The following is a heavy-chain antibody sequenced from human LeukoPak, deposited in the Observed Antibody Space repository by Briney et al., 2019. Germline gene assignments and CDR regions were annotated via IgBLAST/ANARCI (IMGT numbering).Heavy chain of an antibody. CDR1: GFTFDDYA. V-gene: IGHV3-9*01. D-gene: IGHD3-9*01. CDR2: ISWNSGSI. CDR3: AKESDYDILIGYWDY. J-gene: IGHJ4*02. Sequence: PGGSLRLSCAASGFTFDDYAMHWVRQAPGKGLEWVSGISWNSGSIGYADSVKGRSTISRDNAKNSLYLQMNSLRAEDTALYYCAKESDYDILIGYWDYWGQGTLVTVSS.